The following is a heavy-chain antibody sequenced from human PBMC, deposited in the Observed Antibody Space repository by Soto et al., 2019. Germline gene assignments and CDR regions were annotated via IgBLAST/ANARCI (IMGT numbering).Heavy chain of an antibody. CDR2: IYWDDDK. V-gene: IGHV2-5*02. Sequence: SGPTLVKPTQTLTLTCTFSGFSLSTSGVGVGWIRQPPGKALEWLALIYWDDDKRYSPSLKSRLTITKDTSKNQVVLTMTNMDPVDTATYYCAHTRGEVYGDYETNYFDYWGQGTLVTVSS. J-gene: IGHJ4*02. D-gene: IGHD4-17*01. CDR3: AHTRGEVYGDYETNYFDY. CDR1: GFSLSTSGVG.